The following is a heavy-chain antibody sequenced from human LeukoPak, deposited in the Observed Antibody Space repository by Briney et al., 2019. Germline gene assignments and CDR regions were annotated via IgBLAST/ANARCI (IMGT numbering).Heavy chain of an antibody. CDR3: AGVGSIAAAGTPDY. CDR1: GFIFSDYY. J-gene: IGHJ4*02. Sequence: GGSLRLSCAASGFIFSDYYMTWIRQAPGKGLEWLSYISGSGSDTNYADSVKGRFTTSRDNAKNSLYLQMNSLRAEGTAVYYCAGVGSIAAAGTPDYWGQGTLVTVSS. V-gene: IGHV3-11*06. CDR2: ISGSGSDT. D-gene: IGHD6-13*01.